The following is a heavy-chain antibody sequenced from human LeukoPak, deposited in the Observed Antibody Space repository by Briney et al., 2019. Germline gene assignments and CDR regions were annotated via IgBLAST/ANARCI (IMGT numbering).Heavy chain of an antibody. V-gene: IGHV3-9*01. CDR3: ARAAPYSWGLEY. CDR1: GFTFDDYA. Sequence: GGSLRLSCAASGFTFDDYAMHWARHGPGKGREWVSGISWNSGSIGYADSVKGRFTISRDNAKNSLYLQMNSLRAEGTAVYYCARAAPYSWGLEYWGQGTLVTVSS. J-gene: IGHJ4*02. D-gene: IGHD3-16*01. CDR2: ISWNSGSI.